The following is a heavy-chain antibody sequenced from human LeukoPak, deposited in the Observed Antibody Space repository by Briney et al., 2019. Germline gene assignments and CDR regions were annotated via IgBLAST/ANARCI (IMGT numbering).Heavy chain of an antibody. Sequence: GGRLRLSCAASGFTFSNYWMTWVRQAPGKGLEWMANIKLDGSGKYYGDSVKGRFTISRDNAKNSLNLQMNSLRAEDTAVYYCARGSSGYKPYRMDVWGQGTTVTVSS. D-gene: IGHD3-22*01. CDR2: IKLDGSGK. J-gene: IGHJ6*02. V-gene: IGHV3-7*04. CDR3: ARGSSGYKPYRMDV. CDR1: GFTFSNYW.